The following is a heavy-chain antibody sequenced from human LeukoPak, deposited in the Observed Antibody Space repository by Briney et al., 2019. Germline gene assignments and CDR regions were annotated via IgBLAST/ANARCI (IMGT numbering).Heavy chain of an antibody. CDR1: GFTFSTYA. J-gene: IGHJ4*02. D-gene: IGHD5-18*01. Sequence: PGGSLRLSCAASGFTFSTYAMSWVRQAPGKGLEWVSGISGSGDSTYYADSVKGRFTISRDNSKNTLYLQMNSLKAEDTAIYYCAEDLKGYSYVRTFDYWGQGTLVTVSS. CDR3: AEDLKGYSYVRTFDY. CDR2: ISGSGDST. V-gene: IGHV3-23*01.